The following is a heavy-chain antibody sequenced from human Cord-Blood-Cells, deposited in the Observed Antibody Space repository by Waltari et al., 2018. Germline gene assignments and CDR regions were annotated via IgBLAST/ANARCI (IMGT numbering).Heavy chain of an antibody. CDR2: IYHSGST. Sequence: VQLQESGPGLVTPSETLSPNCAVSGHSISSGYYWCGLRQPTGKGLGWIGSIYHSGSTYYNPSLKSRVTISVDTSKNQFSRKLSSVTAADTAVYYCARKGAAAGTEYFQHWGQGTLVTVSS. D-gene: IGHD6-13*01. CDR3: ARKGAAAGTEYFQH. J-gene: IGHJ1*01. CDR1: GHSISSGYY. V-gene: IGHV4-38-2*01.